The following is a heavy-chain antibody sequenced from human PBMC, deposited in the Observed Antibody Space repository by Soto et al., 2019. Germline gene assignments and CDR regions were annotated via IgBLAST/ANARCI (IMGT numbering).Heavy chain of an antibody. CDR3: AKVQAGGADTAMDLFDY. V-gene: IGHV3-23*01. CDR1: GFTFSSYA. D-gene: IGHD5-18*01. CDR2: ISGSGGST. J-gene: IGHJ4*02. Sequence: GESLKISCAASGFTFSSYAMSWVRQAPGKGLEWVSAISGSGGSTYYADSVKGRFTISRDNSKNTLYLQMNSLRAEDTAVYYCAKVQAGGADTAMDLFDYWGQGTLVTVSS.